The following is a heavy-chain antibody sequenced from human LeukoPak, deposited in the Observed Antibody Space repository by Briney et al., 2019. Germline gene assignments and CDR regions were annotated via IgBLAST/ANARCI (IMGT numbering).Heavy chain of an antibody. CDR1: GGSISSSSYY. Sequence: SETLSLTCTVSGGSISSSSYYGGWIRQPPGKGLEWIGSIYYRGSTYYNPSRKSRVTISVDTSKNQLSMKLSSVTAAATAVYYCASVSIGEKWGSFDYWGQGTLVTVSS. V-gene: IGHV4-39*07. CDR2: IYYRGST. D-gene: IGHD3-16*01. J-gene: IGHJ4*02. CDR3: ASVSIGEKWGSFDY.